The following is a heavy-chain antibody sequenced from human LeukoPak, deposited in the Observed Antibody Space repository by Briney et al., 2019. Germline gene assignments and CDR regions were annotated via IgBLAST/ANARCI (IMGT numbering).Heavy chain of an antibody. Sequence: ASVKVSCKASGYTFTGYYIHWVRQAPGQGLEWMGWINPNSGGTNYAQKFQGWVTMTRDTSISTAYMELSRLRSDDTAVYYCARSLTTVTEFNDYYGMDVWGQGTTVTVSS. V-gene: IGHV1-2*04. CDR3: ARSLTTVTEFNDYYGMDV. J-gene: IGHJ6*02. D-gene: IGHD4-17*01. CDR2: INPNSGGT. CDR1: GYTFTGYY.